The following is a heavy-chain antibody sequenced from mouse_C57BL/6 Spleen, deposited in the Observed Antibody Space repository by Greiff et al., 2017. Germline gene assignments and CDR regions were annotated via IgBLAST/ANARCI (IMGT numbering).Heavy chain of an antibody. V-gene: IGHV5-4*01. J-gene: IGHJ3*01. Sequence: EVHLVESGGGLVKPGGSLKLSCAASGFTFSSYAMSWVRQTPEKRLEWVATISDGGSYTYYPDNVKGRFTISRDNAKNNLYLQMSHLKSEDTAMYYCARDQDGYYGGWFAYWGQGTLVTVSA. CDR3: ARDQDGYYGGWFAY. CDR1: GFTFSSYA. CDR2: ISDGGSYT. D-gene: IGHD2-3*01.